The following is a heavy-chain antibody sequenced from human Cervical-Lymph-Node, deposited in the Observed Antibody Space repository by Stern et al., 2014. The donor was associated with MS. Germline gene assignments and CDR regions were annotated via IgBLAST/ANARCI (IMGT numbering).Heavy chain of an antibody. CDR2: INPISGVP. Sequence: QLVQSGAELKKPGASVKVSCKASGSTFTGYFVHWVRQAPGQGLEWIGRINPISGVPDEAKNLHGRVNLTRDTSLSTAYLDMTSLRSDDTAVYFCARTIGSTASDVWGQGTLVTVSS. V-gene: IGHV1-2*06. CDR1: GSTFTGYF. J-gene: IGHJ4*02. D-gene: IGHD1-26*01. CDR3: ARTIGSTASDV.